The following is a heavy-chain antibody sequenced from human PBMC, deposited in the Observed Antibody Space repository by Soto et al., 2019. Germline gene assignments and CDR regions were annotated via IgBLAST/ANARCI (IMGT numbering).Heavy chain of an antibody. CDR1: GFTLSAYY. CDR2: ISSSGSTI. CDR3: ATQLDYDNWFDP. D-gene: IGHD4-17*01. V-gene: IGHV3-11*01. J-gene: IGHJ5*02. Sequence: PGGSRRLPCAPSGFTLSAYYMCWIREAPGKGLEWVSYISSSGSTIYYADSVKGRFTISRDNAKNSLYLQMNSLRAEDTAVYYWATQLDYDNWFDPWGQGTLVTVSS.